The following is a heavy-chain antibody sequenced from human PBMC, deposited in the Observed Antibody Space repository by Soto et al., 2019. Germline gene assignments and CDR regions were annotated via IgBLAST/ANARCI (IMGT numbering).Heavy chain of an antibody. D-gene: IGHD3-3*01. CDR1: GGTFSSYA. CDR2: IIPIFGTA. CDR3: AREYYDFWSGYSTTYYYYYGMDV. J-gene: IGHJ6*02. V-gene: IGHV1-69*01. Sequence: QVQLVQSGAEVKKPGSSVKVSCKASGGTFSSYAISWVRQAPGQGLEWMGGIIPIFGTANYAQKFQGRVTITADESTSTAYMERSSLRSEDTAVYYCAREYYDFWSGYSTTYYYYYGMDVWGQGTTVTVSS.